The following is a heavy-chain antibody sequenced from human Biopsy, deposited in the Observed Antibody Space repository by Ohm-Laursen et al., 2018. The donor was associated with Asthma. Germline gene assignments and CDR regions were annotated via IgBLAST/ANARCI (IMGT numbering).Heavy chain of an antibody. J-gene: IGHJ4*02. CDR3: ARGKTWGRSYYFDY. CDR1: GFTFHNYF. D-gene: IGHD6-6*01. CDR2: IFFDGSNK. V-gene: IGHV3-30-3*01. Sequence: SLRLSCSASGFTFHNYFMHWVRQAPGKGLEWVAGIFFDGSNKYYADSVKGRFTISRDNSKDTLYLQVNSLRGDDTAVYYCARGKTWGRSYYFDYWGQGTLVTVSS.